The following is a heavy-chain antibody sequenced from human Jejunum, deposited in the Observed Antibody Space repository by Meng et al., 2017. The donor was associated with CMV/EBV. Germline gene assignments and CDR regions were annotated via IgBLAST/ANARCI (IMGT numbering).Heavy chain of an antibody. D-gene: IGHD5-24*01. V-gene: IGHV3-11*01. Sequence: AASGFIFNDYGMNWVRQAPGKGLEWVSYISSSGSTIYYADSVKGRFTISRDNAKNSLYLQMNSLRAEDTAVYYCARVDGQGAFDIWGQGTMVTVSS. CDR3: ARVDGQGAFDI. J-gene: IGHJ3*02. CDR2: ISSSGSTI. CDR1: GFIFNDYG.